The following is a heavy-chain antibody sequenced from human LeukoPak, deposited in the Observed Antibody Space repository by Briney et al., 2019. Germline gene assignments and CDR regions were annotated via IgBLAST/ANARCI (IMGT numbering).Heavy chain of an antibody. CDR1: GGTFGSYA. V-gene: IGHV1-69*01. CDR3: ARDIVGSYFPRGDRAFDI. Sequence: GASVRVSCKASGGTFGSYAIGWVRQAPGQGLEWIGGIIPIFGTANYAQKFQGRVTITADESTSTAYMELSSLRSEDTDVYYCARDIVGSYFPRGDRAFDIWGQGTMVTVSS. D-gene: IGHD1-26*01. CDR2: IIPIFGTA. J-gene: IGHJ3*02.